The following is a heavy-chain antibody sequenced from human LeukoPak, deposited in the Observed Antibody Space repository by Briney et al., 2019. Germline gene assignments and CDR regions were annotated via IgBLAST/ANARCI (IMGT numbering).Heavy chain of an antibody. J-gene: IGHJ5*02. V-gene: IGHV3-21*01. Sequence: GGSLRLSCAAPGFTFSSYSMNWARQAPGKGLEWVSSISSSSSYIYYADSVKGRFTISRDNAKNSLYLQMNSLRAEDTAVYYCARARGRYDTGFDPWGQGTLVTVSS. D-gene: IGHD3-9*01. CDR2: ISSSSSYI. CDR3: ARARGRYDTGFDP. CDR1: GFTFSSYS.